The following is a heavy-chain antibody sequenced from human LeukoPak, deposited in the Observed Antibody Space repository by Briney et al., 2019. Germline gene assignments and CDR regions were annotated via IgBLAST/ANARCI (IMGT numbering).Heavy chain of an antibody. CDR3: VRDPRNCGGDCYSGGYFDY. CDR1: GFTFSSYA. Sequence: GGSLRLSCSASGFTFSSYAMHWVRQAPGKGVEYVSAISSNGGSTYYADSVKGRFTISRDNSKNTLYLQMSSLRVEDTAVYYCVRDPRNCGGDCYSGGYFDYWGQGTLVTVSS. V-gene: IGHV3-64D*09. D-gene: IGHD2-21*02. J-gene: IGHJ4*02. CDR2: ISSNGGST.